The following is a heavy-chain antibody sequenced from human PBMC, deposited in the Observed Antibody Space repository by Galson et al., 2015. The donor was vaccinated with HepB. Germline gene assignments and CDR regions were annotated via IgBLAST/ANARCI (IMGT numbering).Heavy chain of an antibody. D-gene: IGHD2-15*01. Sequence: SVKVSCKASGYTFTSYAMNWVRQAPGQGLEWMGWINTNTGNPTYAQGFTGRFVFSLDTSVTTAYLQISSLKTEDTAMYYCARDPGICSGGSCYSDYYFDYWGQGTLVTVSS. V-gene: IGHV7-4-1*02. CDR2: INTNTGNP. J-gene: IGHJ4*02. CDR3: ARDPGICSGGSCYSDYYFDY. CDR1: GYTFTSYA.